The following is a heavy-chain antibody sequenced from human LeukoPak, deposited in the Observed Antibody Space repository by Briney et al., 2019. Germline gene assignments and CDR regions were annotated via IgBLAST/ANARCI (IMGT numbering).Heavy chain of an antibody. CDR1: GCTFNAYY. CDR2: IDAKTGNT. CDR3: ESEAFCASGNCYLQRVAS. J-gene: IGHJ4*02. Sequence: GASVKVSCKPSGCTFNAYYMHWVRQAPGQGLEWVGWIDAKTGNTRYAQKFQGRVTITRDTPIGTVYMELSSLQSDDTAVYYCESEAFCASGNCYLQRVASWGPGTLVTVSS. D-gene: IGHD3-22*01. V-gene: IGHV1-2*02.